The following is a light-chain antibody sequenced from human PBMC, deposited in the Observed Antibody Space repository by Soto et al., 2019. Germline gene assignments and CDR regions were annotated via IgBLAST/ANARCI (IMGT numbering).Light chain of an antibody. J-gene: IGKJ4*01. CDR3: QQYGALPPT. CDR1: QTVSNPY. CDR2: GAS. Sequence: EIVLTQFPGALSLSPGERVTLSCRASQTVSNPYLAWYQQKSGQAHKFLIYGASNRATGIPDRFSGSGSGTDFTLTISRLEPEDFAVYYCQQYGALPPTFGGGTKVEIK. V-gene: IGKV3-20*01.